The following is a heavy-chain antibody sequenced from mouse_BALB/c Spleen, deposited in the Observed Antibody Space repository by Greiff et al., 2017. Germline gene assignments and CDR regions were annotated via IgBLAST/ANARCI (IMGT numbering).Heavy chain of an antibody. CDR3: ARYGYDKRYFDV. CDR2: IWSGGST. CDR1: GFSLTSYG. D-gene: IGHD2-2*01. V-gene: IGHV2-2*02. Sequence: VQLVESGPGLVQPSQSLSITCTVSGFSLTSYGVHWVRQSPGKGLEWLGVIWSGGSTAYNAAFISRLSISKDNSKSQVFFKMNSLQANDTAIYYCARYGYDKRYFDVWGAGTTVTVSS. J-gene: IGHJ1*01.